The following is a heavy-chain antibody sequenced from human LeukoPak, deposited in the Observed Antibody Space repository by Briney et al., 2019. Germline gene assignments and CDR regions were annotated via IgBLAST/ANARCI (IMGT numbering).Heavy chain of an antibody. D-gene: IGHD1-26*01. Sequence: GGSLRLSCAASGFTFDDYAMHWVRQAPGKGLEWVSGISWNSGSIGYADSVKGRFTISRDNAKNSLYLQMNSLRAEDTALYYCAKDRSGSYGGYFDYWGQGTLVTVSS. J-gene: IGHJ4*02. CDR3: AKDRSGSYGGYFDY. V-gene: IGHV3-9*01. CDR2: ISWNSGSI. CDR1: GFTFDDYA.